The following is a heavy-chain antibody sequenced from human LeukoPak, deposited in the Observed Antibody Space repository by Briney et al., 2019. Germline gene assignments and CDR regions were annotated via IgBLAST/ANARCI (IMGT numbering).Heavy chain of an antibody. D-gene: IGHD5-24*01. CDR2: IYYSGST. J-gene: IGHJ4*02. V-gene: IGHV4-59*08. Sequence: SETLSLTCSVSGGSISSYYWSWIRQPPGKGLEWIGYIYYSGSTNYNPSLKSRVTISVDTSKNQFSLKLSSVTAADTAVYYCARHSRPSRDGYNDFDYWGQGTLVTVSS. CDR1: GGSISSYY. CDR3: ARHSRPSRDGYNDFDY.